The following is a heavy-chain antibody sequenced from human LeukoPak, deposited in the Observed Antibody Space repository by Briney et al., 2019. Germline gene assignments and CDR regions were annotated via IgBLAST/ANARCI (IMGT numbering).Heavy chain of an antibody. D-gene: IGHD3-10*01. V-gene: IGHV3-48*01. Sequence: GGSLRLSCAASGFTFSNYSMNWVRQAPGKGLEWVSYITSRSTTLYYADFVKGRFTISRDNAKNSLYLQMNSLRAEDTSVYYCARDAYYGSGSPQNYWGQGTLVTVSS. CDR2: ITSRSTTL. CDR1: GFTFSNYS. CDR3: ARDAYYGSGSPQNY. J-gene: IGHJ4*02.